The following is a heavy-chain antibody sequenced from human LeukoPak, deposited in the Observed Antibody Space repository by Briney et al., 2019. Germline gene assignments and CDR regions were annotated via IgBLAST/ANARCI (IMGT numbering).Heavy chain of an antibody. J-gene: IGHJ4*02. CDR1: GGSISSSSYY. D-gene: IGHD3-10*01. Sequence: SETLSLTCTVSGGSISSSSYYWGWIRQPPGKGLEWIGSIYYSGSTYYNPSLKSRVTISVDTSKTQFSLKLSSVTAADTAVYYCARQGLLWFGGGTFDYWGQGTLVTVSS. CDR3: ARQGLLWFGGGTFDY. CDR2: IYYSGST. V-gene: IGHV4-39*01.